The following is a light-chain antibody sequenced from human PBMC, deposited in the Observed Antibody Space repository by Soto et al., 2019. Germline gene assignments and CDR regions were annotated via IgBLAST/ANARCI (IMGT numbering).Light chain of an antibody. Sequence: EIVLTQSPATLSVSPGERATLACRASQTINSRYLAWYQQKPGQAPSLLMYGASARAAGIPDRFSGTESGPDFTLTIRKVEPEDIGVYYCQYFGGSPPITFGQGTRLEIK. V-gene: IGKV3-20*01. CDR3: QYFGGSPPIT. CDR1: QTINSRY. J-gene: IGKJ5*01. CDR2: GAS.